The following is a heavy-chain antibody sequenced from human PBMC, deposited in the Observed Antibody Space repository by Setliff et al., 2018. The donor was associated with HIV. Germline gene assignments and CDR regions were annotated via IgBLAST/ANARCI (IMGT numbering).Heavy chain of an antibody. V-gene: IGHV4-38-2*01. CDR1: GYSISSGCV. CDR2: IYYTGST. CDR3: VSGRVATIDY. Sequence: SETLSLTCAVSGYSISSGCVWGWIRQPPGKELEWIATIYYTGSTYYNPSLKSRVTISVDTSKNQFSLQLTSLTAADTTVYYCVSGRVATIDYWGQGTLVTVSS. D-gene: IGHD5-12*01. J-gene: IGHJ4*02.